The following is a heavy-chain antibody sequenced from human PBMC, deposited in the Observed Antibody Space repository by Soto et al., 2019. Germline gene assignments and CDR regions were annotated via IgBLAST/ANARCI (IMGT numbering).Heavy chain of an antibody. D-gene: IGHD4-17*01. Sequence: LSLTCTVSGGSISSGGYYWSWIRQHPGKGLEWIGYIYYSGSTYYNPSLKSRVTISVDTSKNQFSLKLSSVTAADTAVYYCVRDSPRGHYGDANWFDPWGQGTLVTVSS. V-gene: IGHV4-31*03. J-gene: IGHJ5*02. CDR2: IYYSGST. CDR3: VRDSPRGHYGDANWFDP. CDR1: GGSISSGGYY.